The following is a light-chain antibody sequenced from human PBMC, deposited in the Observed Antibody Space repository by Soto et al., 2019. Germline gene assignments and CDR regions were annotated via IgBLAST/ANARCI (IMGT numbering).Light chain of an antibody. CDR1: QSVSSN. CDR2: GAS. J-gene: IGKJ1*01. Sequence: EILMTQSPATLSVSPGERATLSCRASQSVSSNLAWYQQKPGQAPRLLIYGASTRATGIPARFSGSGSGTDFTLTIRRQEPEDFAVYYCQQYGSSVTFGQGTKVDIK. CDR3: QQYGSSVT. V-gene: IGKV3-15*01.